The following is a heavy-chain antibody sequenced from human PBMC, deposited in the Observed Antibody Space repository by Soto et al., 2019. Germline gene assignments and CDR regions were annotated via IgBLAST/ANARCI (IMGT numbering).Heavy chain of an antibody. J-gene: IGHJ5*02. D-gene: IGHD3-9*01. CDR3: ARVLRDYDILTGHPINWFDP. V-gene: IGHV1-18*04. Sequence: ASVKVSCKASGYTFTSYGISWVRQAPGQGLEWMGWISAYNGNTNYAQKLQGRVTMTTDTSTSTAYMELRSLRSDDTAVYYCARVLRDYDILTGHPINWFDPWRQGTLVTVSS. CDR1: GYTFTSYG. CDR2: ISAYNGNT.